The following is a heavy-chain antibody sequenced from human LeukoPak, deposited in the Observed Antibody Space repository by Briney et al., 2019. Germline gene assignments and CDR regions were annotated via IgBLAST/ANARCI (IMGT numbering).Heavy chain of an antibody. Sequence: GGSLRLSYAASGFTVSNNYMTWVRQAPGKGLEWVSVMYRVGNTYYADFVKGRFTISRDNFKNTLHLQMNSLRVEDTALYYCARGLTVGATGVWAFDIWGQGTMVTVSS. V-gene: IGHV3-66*01. CDR1: GFTVSNNY. D-gene: IGHD1-26*01. CDR3: ARGLTVGATGVWAFDI. J-gene: IGHJ3*02. CDR2: MYRVGNT.